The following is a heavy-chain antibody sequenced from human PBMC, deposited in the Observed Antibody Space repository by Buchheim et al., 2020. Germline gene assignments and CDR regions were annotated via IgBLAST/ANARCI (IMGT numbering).Heavy chain of an antibody. D-gene: IGHD3-10*01. CDR3: ARDPAVRATNEYYFDY. Sequence: QVQLQQWGAGLLKPSETLSLTCAVYGGSFSGYYWSWIRQPPGKGLEWIGEINHSGSTNYNPSLKSRVTISVDKSKNQFSLKLSSVTAADTAVYYCARDPAVRATNEYYFDYWGQGTL. J-gene: IGHJ4*02. CDR2: INHSGST. CDR1: GGSFSGYY. V-gene: IGHV4-34*01.